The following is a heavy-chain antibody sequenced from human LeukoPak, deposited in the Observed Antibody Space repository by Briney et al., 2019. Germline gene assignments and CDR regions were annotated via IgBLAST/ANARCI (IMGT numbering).Heavy chain of an antibody. Sequence: MPSQTLSLTCTVSGGSISSGGYYWSWIRQHPGKGLEWIGYIYYSGSTYYNPSLKSRVTISVDTSKNQFSLKLSSVTAADTAVYYCARVIDCSSTSCSNWFDPWGQGTLVTVSS. CDR2: IYYSGST. CDR3: ARVIDCSSTSCSNWFDP. V-gene: IGHV4-31*03. D-gene: IGHD2-2*01. CDR1: GGSISSGGYY. J-gene: IGHJ5*02.